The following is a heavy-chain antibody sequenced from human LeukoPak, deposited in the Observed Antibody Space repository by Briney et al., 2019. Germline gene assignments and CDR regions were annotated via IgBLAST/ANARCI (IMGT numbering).Heavy chain of an antibody. D-gene: IGHD3-9*01. CDR1: GFTFSSYA. V-gene: IGHV3-23*01. J-gene: IGHJ4*02. Sequence: GGSLRLSCAASGFTFSSYAMSWVRQAPGKGLEWVSAISGSGGSTYYADSVKGRFTISRDNSKNTLYLQMNSLRAEDTDVYYCAKLNFDWLLSPIGYWGQGTLVTVSS. CDR2: ISGSGGST. CDR3: AKLNFDWLLSPIGY.